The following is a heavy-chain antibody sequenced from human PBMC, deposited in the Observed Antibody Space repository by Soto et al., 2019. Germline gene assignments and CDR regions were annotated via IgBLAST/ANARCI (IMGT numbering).Heavy chain of an antibody. CDR2: ISAYNGNT. Sequence: QVQLVQSGAEVKKPGASVKVSCTASGYTFTSYGISWVRQAPGQGLEWMGWISAYNGNTNYAQKLQGRVTMTTDTSTSTAYVELRSLRSDDTAVYSCSRWDVSAIGFGELSGTFDYLCQGPLVTVSS. CDR3: SRWDVSAIGFGELSGTFDY. J-gene: IGHJ4*02. D-gene: IGHD3-10*01. CDR1: GYTFTSYG. V-gene: IGHV1-18*01.